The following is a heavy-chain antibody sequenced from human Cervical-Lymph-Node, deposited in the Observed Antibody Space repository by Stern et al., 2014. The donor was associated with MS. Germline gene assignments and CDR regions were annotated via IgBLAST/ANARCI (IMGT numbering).Heavy chain of an antibody. J-gene: IGHJ4*02. CDR1: GYRFASYG. D-gene: IGHD4-17*01. V-gene: IGHV1-18*01. Sequence: VQLVQSGTEVKKPGASVKVSCEASGYRFASYGMSWVRQAPGQGLEWMGWISGFNGKTEYARKFHGRVTLTTDTSASTAYMELRTLRSDDTAIYYCARDSFAMTSATGDVWGQGTLITVSS. CDR2: ISGFNGKT. CDR3: ARDSFAMTSATGDV.